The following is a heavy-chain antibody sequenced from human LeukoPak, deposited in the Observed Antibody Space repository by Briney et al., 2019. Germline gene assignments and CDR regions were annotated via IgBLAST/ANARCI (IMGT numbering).Heavy chain of an antibody. CDR3: ARKFLGSRGYYFDY. J-gene: IGHJ4*02. D-gene: IGHD3-10*01. CDR1: GYTFTTFA. V-gene: IGHV1-18*01. Sequence: ASVKVSCKASGYTFTTFAINWVRQAPGQGLEWMGWISAYNGNTNYAQKLQGRVTMTTDTSTSTAYMELRSLRSDDTAVYYCARKFLGSRGYYFDYWGQGTLVTVSS. CDR2: ISAYNGNT.